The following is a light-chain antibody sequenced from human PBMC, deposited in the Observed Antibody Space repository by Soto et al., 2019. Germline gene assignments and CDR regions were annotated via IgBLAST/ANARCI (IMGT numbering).Light chain of an antibody. CDR1: SSNTGAGYD. V-gene: IGLV1-40*01. CDR2: GNS. CDR3: QSYDSSLSLVV. Sequence: QSVLTQPPSVSGAPGQRVTISCTGSSSNTGAGYDVHWYQQLPGTAPKLLIYGNSNRPSGVPDRFSGSKSGTSASLAITGLQAEDEADYYCQSYDSSLSLVVFGGGTKLTVL. J-gene: IGLJ2*01.